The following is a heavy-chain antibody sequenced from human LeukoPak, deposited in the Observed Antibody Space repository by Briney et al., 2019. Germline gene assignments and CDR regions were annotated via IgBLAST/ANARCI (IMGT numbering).Heavy chain of an antibody. CDR3: ARARSPSSGYLLRDHNWFDP. D-gene: IGHD3-22*01. Sequence: ASVKVSCKASGYTFTSYGISWVRQAPGQGLEWMGWISAYNGNTNYAQKLQGRVTMTTDTSTSTAYMELRSLRSDDTAVYYCARARSPSSGYLLRDHNWFDPWGQGTLVTVSS. V-gene: IGHV1-18*01. CDR1: GYTFTSYG. CDR2: ISAYNGNT. J-gene: IGHJ5*02.